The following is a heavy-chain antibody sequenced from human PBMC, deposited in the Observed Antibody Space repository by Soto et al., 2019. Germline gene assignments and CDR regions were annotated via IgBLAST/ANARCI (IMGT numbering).Heavy chain of an antibody. D-gene: IGHD2-15*01. CDR1: GFTFRSYG. J-gene: IGHJ4*02. V-gene: IGHV3-23*01. CDR3: AKEGSCGGDRCYWGIYEY. CDR2: ISGSGGNT. Sequence: PGGSLRLSCAASGFTFRSYGMTWVRQAPGKGLEWVSGISGSGGNTYYADSVKGRFTISRDNSKNTLYLQMNSLRAEDTAVYYCAKEGSCGGDRCYWGIYEYWGQGTPVTVSS.